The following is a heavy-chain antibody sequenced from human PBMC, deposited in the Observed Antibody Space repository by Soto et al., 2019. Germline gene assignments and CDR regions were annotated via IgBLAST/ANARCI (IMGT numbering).Heavy chain of an antibody. J-gene: IGHJ4*02. Sequence: QVQLVESGGGVVQPGRSLRLSCAASGFTFSSYAMHWVRQAPGKGLEWVAVISYDGSNKYYADSVKGRFTISRDNSKNTLYLQMNSLRAEDTAVYYCARGAYDSSGYYPDYWGQGTLVAVSS. CDR3: ARGAYDSSGYYPDY. CDR1: GFTFSSYA. V-gene: IGHV3-30-3*01. CDR2: ISYDGSNK. D-gene: IGHD3-22*01.